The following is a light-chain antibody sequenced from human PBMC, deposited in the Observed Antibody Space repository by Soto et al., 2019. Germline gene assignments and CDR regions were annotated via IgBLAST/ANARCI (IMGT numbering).Light chain of an antibody. CDR1: QGSSNY. V-gene: IGKV1-9*01. Sequence: DIQLTQSPSFLSASVGDRVTITCRASQGSSNYLAWYHQKPGKAPKLLIHTASTLQSGVPSRFSGSGSGTEFTLTISRLQPEDFATYYCQQRHSYPITFGQGTRLETK. CDR2: TAS. J-gene: IGKJ5*01. CDR3: QQRHSYPIT.